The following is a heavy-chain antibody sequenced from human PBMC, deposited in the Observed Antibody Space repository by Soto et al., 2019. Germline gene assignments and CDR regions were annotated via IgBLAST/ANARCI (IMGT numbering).Heavy chain of an antibody. D-gene: IGHD5-12*01. CDR2: ITSSRSNFT. CDR3: VRDRGYSGYTY. J-gene: IGHJ4*02. CDR1: GFAFSDYY. V-gene: IGHV3-11*06. Sequence: QVHLVVSGGGLVKPGGSLRLSCAASGFAFSDYYMSWIRQAPGKGLEWVAYITSSRSNFTNYADSVKGRFTISRDNAKNSVYLQMNSLTAEDTAVYYCVRDRGYSGYTYWGQGILVTVSA.